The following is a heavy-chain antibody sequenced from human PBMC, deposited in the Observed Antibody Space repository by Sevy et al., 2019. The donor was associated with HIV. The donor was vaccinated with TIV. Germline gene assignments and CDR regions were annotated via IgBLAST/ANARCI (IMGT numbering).Heavy chain of an antibody. J-gene: IGHJ6*02. CDR1: GFTFSSYN. CDR3: ARDRDIVVVVAATRWGLDV. D-gene: IGHD2-15*01. Sequence: GGSLRLSCTTSGFTFSSYNMNWVRQAPGKGLEWVSYVNSISSAIYYADSVKGRFTISRDNAKNSLYLQMNSLRAEDTAVYYCARDRDIVVVVAATRWGLDVWGQGTTVTVSS. V-gene: IGHV3-48*01. CDR2: VNSISSAI.